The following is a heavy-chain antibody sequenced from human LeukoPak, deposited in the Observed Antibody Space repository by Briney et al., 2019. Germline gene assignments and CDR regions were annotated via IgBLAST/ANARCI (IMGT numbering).Heavy chain of an antibody. CDR2: IIPIFGTA. CDR1: GGTFSSYA. CDR3: ARDNSVRDEAWWFNP. V-gene: IGHV1-69*06. Sequence: ASVKVSCKASGGTFSSYAISWVRQAPGQGLEWMGGIIPIFGTANYAQKFQGRVTITADKSTSTAYLELSSLRSEDTAVYYCARDNSVRDEAWWFNPWGQGTLVTVSS. J-gene: IGHJ5*02. D-gene: IGHD5-24*01.